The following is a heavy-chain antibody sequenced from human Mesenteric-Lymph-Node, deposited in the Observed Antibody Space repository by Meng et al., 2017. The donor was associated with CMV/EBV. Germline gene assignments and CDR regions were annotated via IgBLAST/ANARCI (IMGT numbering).Heavy chain of an antibody. CDR1: GYTFTGYY. J-gene: IGHJ6*02. Sequence: ASVNVSCKASGYTFTGYYMHWVRQAPGQGLEWMGWINPNSGGTNYAQKFQERVTITRDMSTSTAYMELSSLTSEDTAVYYCAADSAGYYYYGLDVWGRGTTVTVSS. CDR2: INPNSGGT. V-gene: IGHV1-2*02. D-gene: IGHD6-19*01. CDR3: AADSAGYYYYGLDV.